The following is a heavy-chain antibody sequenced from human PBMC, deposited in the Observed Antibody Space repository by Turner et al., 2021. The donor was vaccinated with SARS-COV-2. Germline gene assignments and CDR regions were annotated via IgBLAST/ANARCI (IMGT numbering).Heavy chain of an antibody. J-gene: IGHJ3*02. V-gene: IGHV3-21*01. CDR3: ARARWHYYDSSGYYPDAFDI. D-gene: IGHD3-22*01. CDR2: ISSSSSYI. CDR1: GFTFSSYS. Sequence: EVQLVESGGGLVKPGGSLRLSCAASGFTFSSYSMTWVRQAPGKGLEWVSSISSSSSYIYYADSVKGRFTISRDNAKNSLYLQMNSLRAEDTAVYYCARARWHYYDSSGYYPDAFDIWGQGTMVTVSS.